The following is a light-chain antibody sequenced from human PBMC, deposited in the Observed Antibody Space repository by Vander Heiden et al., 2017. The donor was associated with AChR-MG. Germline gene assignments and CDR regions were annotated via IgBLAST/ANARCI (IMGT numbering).Light chain of an antibody. V-gene: IGKV3-20*01. CDR3: HLYGRSPGLT. CDR1: QSVTGKL. Sequence: EMVLTQSPGTLSLSPGERATLSCRASQSVTGKLLAWYQQKPGQAPRLLIYDLSIRSIGIPDRFNGSGCGSDFTLTVSRLVPEDSAVYYCHLYGRSPGLTFGHGTRVDIK. J-gene: IGKJ3*01. CDR2: DLS.